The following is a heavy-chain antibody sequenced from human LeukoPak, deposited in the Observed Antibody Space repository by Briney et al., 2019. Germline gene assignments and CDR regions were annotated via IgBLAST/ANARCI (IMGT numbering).Heavy chain of an antibody. J-gene: IGHJ4*02. CDR3: ARFEGGSFDY. V-gene: IGHV4-59*01. D-gene: IGHD3-16*01. Sequence: PSETLSLTCTVSGGSISNYYWTWIQQPPGKGLEWIGSIYYDGSTNYNPSLKSRVTISLDTPKNQFSLKLSSVTAAGTAVYYCARFEGGSFDYWGQGTLVTVSS. CDR2: IYYDGST. CDR1: GGSISNYY.